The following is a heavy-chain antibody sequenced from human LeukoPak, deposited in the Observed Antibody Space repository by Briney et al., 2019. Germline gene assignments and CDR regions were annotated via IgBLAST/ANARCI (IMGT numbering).Heavy chain of an antibody. Sequence: GGSLRLSCAASGFTFSSYEMNWVRQAPGKGLEWVSYISSSGSILYYADSVKGRFTISRDNAKNSLYLQMNSLRAEDTAVYYCARDSLFRGVNYYYMDVWGKGTTVTISS. CDR1: GFTFSSYE. D-gene: IGHD3-10*01. J-gene: IGHJ6*03. CDR3: ARDSLFRGVNYYYMDV. V-gene: IGHV3-48*03. CDR2: ISSSGSIL.